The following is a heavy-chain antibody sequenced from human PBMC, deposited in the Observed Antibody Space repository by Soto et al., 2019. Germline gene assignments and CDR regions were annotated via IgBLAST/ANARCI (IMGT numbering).Heavy chain of an antibody. J-gene: IGHJ4*02. CDR3: AREGYYDSSGYTD. D-gene: IGHD3-22*01. V-gene: IGHV1-3*01. Sequence: ASVKVSCKASGFIFTNFFMHWVRQAPGQRLEWMGWINAGNGNTKYSQKFQGRVTITRDTSASTAYMELSSLRSEDTAVYYCAREGYYDSSGYTDWGQGTLVTVSS. CDR1: GFIFTNFF. CDR2: INAGNGNT.